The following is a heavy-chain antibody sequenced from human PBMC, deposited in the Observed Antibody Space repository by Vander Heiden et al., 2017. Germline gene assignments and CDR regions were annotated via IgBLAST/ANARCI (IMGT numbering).Heavy chain of an antibody. D-gene: IGHD7-27*01. Sequence: QVQLVESGGGVVKPGRSLRLSCAASGFTFSSYGMHWVRQAPGKGLEWVAVIWYDGSNKYYADSVKGRFTISRDNSKNTLYLQMNSLRAEDTAVYYCARDVGIYYYYGMDVWGQGTTVTVSS. J-gene: IGHJ6*02. V-gene: IGHV3-33*01. CDR3: ARDVGIYYYYGMDV. CDR1: GFTFSSYG. CDR2: IWYDGSNK.